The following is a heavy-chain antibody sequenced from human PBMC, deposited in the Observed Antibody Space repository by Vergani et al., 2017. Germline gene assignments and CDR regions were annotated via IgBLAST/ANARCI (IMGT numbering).Heavy chain of an antibody. CDR1: GFTFTNYY. D-gene: IGHD3-10*01. Sequence: QVQLVQSGAEVKKPGASVKVSCKASGFTFTNYYIHWVRQAPGQGLEWVGIINTSDGGSSYGQKFQGRVSMTRDASTSTVYMELSNVRPDDTAIYYCTRGDMVRGVDFDYWGQGTLVTVSS. CDR3: TRGDMVRGVDFDY. J-gene: IGHJ4*02. CDR2: INTSDGGS. V-gene: IGHV1-46*03.